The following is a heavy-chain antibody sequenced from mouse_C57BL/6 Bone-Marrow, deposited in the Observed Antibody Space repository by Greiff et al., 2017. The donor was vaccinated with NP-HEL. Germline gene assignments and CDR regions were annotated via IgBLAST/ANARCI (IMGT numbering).Heavy chain of an antibody. CDR3: ARQRITTVVSTDWFDY. CDR1: GFTFSSYG. CDR2: ISSGGSYT. D-gene: IGHD1-1*01. V-gene: IGHV5-6*01. J-gene: IGHJ2*01. Sequence: EVKLMESGGDLVKPGGSLKLSCAASGFTFSSYGMSWVRQTPDKRLEWVATISSGGSYTYYPDSVKGRFTISRDNAKNTLYLQMSSLKAEDTAMYYCARQRITTVVSTDWFDYWGQGTTLTVSS.